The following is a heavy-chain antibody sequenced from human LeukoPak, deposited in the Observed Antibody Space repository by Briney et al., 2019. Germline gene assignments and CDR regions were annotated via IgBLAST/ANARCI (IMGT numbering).Heavy chain of an antibody. CDR2: INHSGST. Sequence: SETLSLTCAVYGGSFSGYYWSWIRQPPGKGLEWIGEINHSGSTNYNPSLKSRVTISVDTSKSQSSLKLSSVTAADTAVYYCARAPPLYYYGSGSPRDYWGQGTLVTVSS. V-gene: IGHV4-34*01. CDR1: GGSFSGYY. CDR3: ARAPPLYYYGSGSPRDY. D-gene: IGHD3-10*01. J-gene: IGHJ4*02.